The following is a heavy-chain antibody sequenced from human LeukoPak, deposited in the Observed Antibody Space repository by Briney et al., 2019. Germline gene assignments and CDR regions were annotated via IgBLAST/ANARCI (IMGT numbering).Heavy chain of an antibody. Sequence: SETLSLTCTVSGGSISSGGYYWSWSRQHPGKGLEWSGYIYSVSTYYNPSLKSRVTISVDTSKNQFSLKLSSVTAADTAVYYCARVPRAAANYYYYYGMDVWGQGTTVTVSS. CDR2: IYSVST. CDR3: ARVPRAAANYYYYYGMDV. CDR1: GGSISSGGYY. V-gene: IGHV4-31*03. J-gene: IGHJ6*02. D-gene: IGHD2-15*01.